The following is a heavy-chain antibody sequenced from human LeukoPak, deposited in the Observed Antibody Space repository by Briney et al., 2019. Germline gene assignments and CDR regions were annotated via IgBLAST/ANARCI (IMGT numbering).Heavy chain of an antibody. CDR1: GFTFSSYW. J-gene: IGHJ6*03. CDR2: IKQDGSEK. CDR3: ACATVTTDYYYYYMDV. D-gene: IGHD4-17*01. V-gene: IGHV3-7*03. Sequence: GGSLRLSCAASGFTFSSYWMSWVRQAPGKGLKWVANIKQDGSEKYYVDSVKGRFTISRDNSKNTLYLQMNSLRAEDTAVYYCACATVTTDYYYYYMDVWGKGTTVTISS.